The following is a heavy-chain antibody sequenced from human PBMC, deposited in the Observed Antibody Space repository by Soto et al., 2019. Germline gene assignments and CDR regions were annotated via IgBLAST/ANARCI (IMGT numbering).Heavy chain of an antibody. Sequence: ASVKVSCKASGFTFTSYYMHWVRQAPGQGLEWMGRINPSAGSTTYTQNFQGRVTMTRDTSTSTVYMELSSLRSDDTAVYYCARVTDDSRWTYAGFDYWGQGTLLTVSS. CDR3: ARVTDDSRWTYAGFDY. D-gene: IGHD6-13*01. J-gene: IGHJ4*02. V-gene: IGHV1-46*01. CDR1: GFTFTSYY. CDR2: INPSAGST.